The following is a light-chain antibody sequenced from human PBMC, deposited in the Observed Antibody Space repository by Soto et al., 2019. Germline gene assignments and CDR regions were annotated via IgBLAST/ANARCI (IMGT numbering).Light chain of an antibody. V-gene: IGKV1-33*01. J-gene: IGKJ3*01. Sequence: DIQMTQSPSSLSASVGDRVTITCQASQDISKSLNWYQQKSGKAPKLLICGASNLETGVPSRFSGIASGTDFTLTLSSLQPEDIGTYYCQQYVNVPFTFGPGTKVDI. CDR3: QQYVNVPFT. CDR2: GAS. CDR1: QDISKS.